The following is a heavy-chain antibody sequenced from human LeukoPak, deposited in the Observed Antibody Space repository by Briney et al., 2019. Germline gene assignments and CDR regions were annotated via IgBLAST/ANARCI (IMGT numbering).Heavy chain of an antibody. CDR3: ATVGGTDY. D-gene: IGHD1-26*01. Sequence: ETLSLTCTVSGGSISSYYWSWIRQPPGKGLEWVSYISSSSSTIYYADSVKGRFTISRDNAKNSLYLQMNSLRDEDTAVYYCATVGGTDYWGQGTLVTVSS. CDR2: ISSSSSTI. CDR1: GGSISSYY. V-gene: IGHV3-48*02. J-gene: IGHJ4*02.